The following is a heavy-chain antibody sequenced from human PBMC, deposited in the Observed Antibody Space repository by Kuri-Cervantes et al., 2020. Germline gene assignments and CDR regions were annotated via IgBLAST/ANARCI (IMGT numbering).Heavy chain of an antibody. V-gene: IGHV3-30-3*01. CDR2: ISYDGSNK. CDR3: ARLPYYYYGMDV. J-gene: IGHJ6*02. Sequence: GGSLRLSCAASGFTFSSYAMHWVRQAPGKGLEWVAVISYDGSNKYYADSVKGRFTISKDNAKNSLYLQMNSLRDEDTAVYYCARLPYYYYGMDVWGQGTTVTVSS. CDR1: GFTFSSYA.